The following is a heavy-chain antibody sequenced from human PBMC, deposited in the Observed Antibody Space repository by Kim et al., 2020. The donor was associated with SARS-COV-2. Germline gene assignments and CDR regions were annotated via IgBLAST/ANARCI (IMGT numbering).Heavy chain of an antibody. D-gene: IGHD3-22*01. CDR3: AREEFTFFESFIGAYYYDSSGYYYWYFDL. CDR2: TYYRSKWYN. Sequence: SQTLSLTCAISGDSVSSNSAAWNWIRQSPSRGLEWLGRTYYRSKWYNDYAVSVKSRITINPDTSKNQFSLQLNSVTPEDTAVYYCAREEFTFFESFIGAYYYDSSGYYYWYFDLWGRGTLVTVSS. CDR1: GDSVSSNSAA. J-gene: IGHJ2*01. V-gene: IGHV6-1*01.